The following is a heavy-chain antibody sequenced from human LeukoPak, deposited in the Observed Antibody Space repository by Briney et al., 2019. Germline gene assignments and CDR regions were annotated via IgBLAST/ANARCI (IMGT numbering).Heavy chain of an antibody. D-gene: IGHD4-17*01. J-gene: IGHJ4*02. CDR2: ISSSSSTI. CDR3: AKDYGPLSSY. Sequence: PGGSLRLSCAASGFTLSSHSMNWVRQAPGKGLEWVSYISSSSSTIYYADSVKGRFTISRDNSKNTLYLQMNSLRAEDTALYYCAKDYGPLSSYWGQGTLVTVSS. CDR1: GFTLSSHS. V-gene: IGHV3-48*01.